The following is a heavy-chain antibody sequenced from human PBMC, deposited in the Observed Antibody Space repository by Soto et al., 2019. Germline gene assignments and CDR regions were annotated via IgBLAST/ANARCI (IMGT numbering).Heavy chain of an antibody. Sequence: ASVKVSCKASGYTFTSYYMHWVRQAPGQGLEWMGIINPNGGNTSYAQKFQGRVTMTRNTSISTAYMELSSLRSEDTAVYYCARGTEDTSITIFGVVIVYYYMDVWGKGTTVTVSS. CDR3: ARGTEDTSITIFGVVIVYYYMDV. J-gene: IGHJ6*03. V-gene: IGHV1-46*01. D-gene: IGHD3-3*01. CDR1: GYTFTSYY. CDR2: INPNGGNT.